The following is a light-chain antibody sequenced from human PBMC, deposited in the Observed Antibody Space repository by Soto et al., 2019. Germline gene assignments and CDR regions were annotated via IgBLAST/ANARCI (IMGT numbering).Light chain of an antibody. V-gene: IGLV2-8*01. CDR1: SSDVGGYNY. CDR2: EVN. Sequence: QSVLTQPPSATGSPGQSVAISCTGTSSDVGGYNYVSWYQQHPGKAPKLMIYEVNKRPSGVPDRFSGSKSGNTTSLTVSGLQAFYDADYYCRSYAVCINVFVTVTMVT. J-gene: IGLJ1*01. CDR3: RSYAVCINV.